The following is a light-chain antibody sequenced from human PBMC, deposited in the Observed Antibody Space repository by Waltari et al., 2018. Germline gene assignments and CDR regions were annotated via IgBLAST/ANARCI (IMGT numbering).Light chain of an antibody. V-gene: IGLV2-14*01. CDR3: NSYTSTSTYV. CDR1: TNDVVSYYY. J-gene: IGLJ1*01. Sequence: QSALTQPASASGSPGQSITSSCTATTNDVVSYYYVTWYPQHPAKAPRLIIYEVTYRPPGVSNRFSGSKSGNTASLTISGLQAEDEADYYCNSYTSTSTYVFGTGTKVTVL. CDR2: EVT.